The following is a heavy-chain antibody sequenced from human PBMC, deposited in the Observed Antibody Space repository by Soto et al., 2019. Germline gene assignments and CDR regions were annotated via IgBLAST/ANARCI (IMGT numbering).Heavy chain of an antibody. Sequence: SVKVSCKASGGTFSSYAISWVRQAPGQGLEWMGGIIPIFGTANYAQKFQGRVTITADESTSTAYMELSSLRSEDTAVYYCARVPRFSGDPRYGMDVWGQGTTVTGSS. CDR1: GGTFSSYA. D-gene: IGHD3-3*01. CDR3: ARVPRFSGDPRYGMDV. J-gene: IGHJ6*02. CDR2: IIPIFGTA. V-gene: IGHV1-69*13.